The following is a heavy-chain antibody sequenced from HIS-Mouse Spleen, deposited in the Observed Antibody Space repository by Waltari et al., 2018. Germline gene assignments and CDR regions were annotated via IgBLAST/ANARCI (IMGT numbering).Heavy chain of an antibody. V-gene: IGHV3-9*01. J-gene: IGHJ4*02. CDR2: ISWNSGSI. Sequence: EVQLVESGGGLVQPGRSLRLSCAASGFTFDDYAMHWVRQAPGKGLEWVSGISWNSGSIGYADSVKGRFTISRDNAKNSLYLQMNSLRAEDTALYYCAKVNAVAGSTYYFDYWGQGTLVTVSS. CDR3: AKVNAVAGSTYYFDY. D-gene: IGHD6-19*01. CDR1: GFTFDDYA.